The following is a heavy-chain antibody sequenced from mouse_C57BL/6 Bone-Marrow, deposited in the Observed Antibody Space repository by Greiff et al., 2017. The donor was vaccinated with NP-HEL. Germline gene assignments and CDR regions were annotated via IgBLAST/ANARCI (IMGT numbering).Heavy chain of an antibody. CDR1: GYTFTSYW. V-gene: IGHV1-69*01. CDR3: ARGGFDY. Sequence: QVQLKQSGAELVMPGASVKLSCKASGYTFTSYWMHWVKQRPGQGLEWIGEIDPSDSYTNYNQKFKGKSTLTVDKSSSTAYMQLSSLTSEDSAVYYCARGGFDYWGQGTTLTVSS. J-gene: IGHJ2*01. CDR2: IDPSDSYT.